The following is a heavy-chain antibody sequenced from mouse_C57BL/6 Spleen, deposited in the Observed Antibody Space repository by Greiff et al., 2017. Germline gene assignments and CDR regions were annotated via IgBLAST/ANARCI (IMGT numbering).Heavy chain of an antibody. CDR1: GYTFTGYW. CDR2: LLPGSGST. D-gene: IGHD6-1*01. J-gene: IGHJ3*01. V-gene: IGHV1-9*01. CDR3: ARCQFAY. Sequence: QVQLQQSGAELMKPGASVKLSCKATGYTFTGYWIEWVKRRLGHGLEWFGGLLPGSGSTNYNEKFKGKATFTANTSTNTAYMQLSSLTTEDSAIYYCARCQFAYWGQGTIVTVSA.